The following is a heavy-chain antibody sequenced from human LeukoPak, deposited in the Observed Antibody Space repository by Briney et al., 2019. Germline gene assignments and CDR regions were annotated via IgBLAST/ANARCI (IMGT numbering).Heavy chain of an antibody. CDR3: ARSRDSSGSRNNWFDP. CDR1: GGSISSYY. Sequence: SETLSLTCIVPGGSISSYYWSWIRQPPGKGLEWIGYIYYSGSTNYNPSLKSRVTMSVDTSKNQFSLKLNSVIAADTAVYYCARSRDSSGSRNNWFDPWGQGTLVTVSS. CDR2: IYYSGST. D-gene: IGHD3-22*01. J-gene: IGHJ5*02. V-gene: IGHV4-59*01.